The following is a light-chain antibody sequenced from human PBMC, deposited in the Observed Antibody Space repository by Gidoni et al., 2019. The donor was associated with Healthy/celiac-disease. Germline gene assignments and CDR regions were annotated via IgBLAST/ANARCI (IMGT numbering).Light chain of an antibody. Sequence: EIVLTQSPATLSLSPGERATLSCRASQSVSSYLAWYQQKPGQAPRLLIYDATNRATGIPARFSGSGSGTDFTLTISSLEPEDFAVYYWQQRRNWPPRVTFGGGTKVEIK. CDR1: QSVSSY. CDR2: DAT. V-gene: IGKV3-11*01. CDR3: QQRRNWPPRVT. J-gene: IGKJ4*01.